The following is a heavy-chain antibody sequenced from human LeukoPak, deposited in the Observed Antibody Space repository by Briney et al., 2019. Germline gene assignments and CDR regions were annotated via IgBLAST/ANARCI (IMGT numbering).Heavy chain of an antibody. J-gene: IGHJ4*02. D-gene: IGHD6-19*01. Sequence: ASVKVSCKASGGTFSSYAISWVRQAPGQGLEWMGRIIPILGIANYAQKLQGRVTMTTDTSTSTAYMELRSLRSDDTAVYYCARDLRYSSGWYYFDYWGQGTLVTVSS. V-gene: IGHV1-69*04. CDR1: GGTFSSYA. CDR3: ARDLRYSSGWYYFDY. CDR2: IIPILGIA.